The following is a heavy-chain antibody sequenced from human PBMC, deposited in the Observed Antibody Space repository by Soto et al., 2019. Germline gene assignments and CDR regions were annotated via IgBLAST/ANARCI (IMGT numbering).Heavy chain of an antibody. D-gene: IGHD3-16*01. CDR3: FGGNGGPQ. CDR1: DFTFRNSW. J-gene: IGHJ4*02. V-gene: IGHV3-7*03. CDR2: IKPDGGAT. Sequence: GGSLRLSCATSDFTFRNSWINWVRQAPGKGLEWVANIKPDGGATNYVDSVKGRFTISRDNVRNSASLQMNSLRAEDTAVYFCFGGNGGPQWGQGTLVTVSS.